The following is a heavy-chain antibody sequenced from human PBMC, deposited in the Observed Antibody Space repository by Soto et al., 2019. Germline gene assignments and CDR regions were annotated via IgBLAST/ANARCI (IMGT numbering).Heavy chain of an antibody. J-gene: IGHJ6*02. CDR2: IIPITGTA. Sequence: QVQLVQSGAEVKKPVSSVKVSCKASGGTFGSYAISWVRQAPGQGPEWMGGIIPITGTANYAQKFQGRVTITADESTSTASMQLSSLRSEDTAVYYCARSQGSSTSLEIYYYYYYGMDVWGQGTTVTVSS. CDR1: GGTFGSYA. D-gene: IGHD2-2*01. V-gene: IGHV1-69*01. CDR3: ARSQGSSTSLEIYYYYYYGMDV.